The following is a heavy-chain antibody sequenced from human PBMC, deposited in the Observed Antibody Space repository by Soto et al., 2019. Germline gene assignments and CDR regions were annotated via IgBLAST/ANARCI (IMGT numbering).Heavy chain of an antibody. Sequence: PGGSLRLSCAGSGFTFSSYVMHWVRQAPGKGLEWVAVIWYDGSYKYYADSVKGRFTISRDNSKNTLYLQMNSLRAEDTAMYYCAKDQGTYYYDSSGYPTPYYFDYWGQGTLVTVSS. V-gene: IGHV3-33*06. CDR1: GFTFSSYV. J-gene: IGHJ4*02. CDR3: AKDQGTYYYDSSGYPTPYYFDY. D-gene: IGHD3-22*01. CDR2: IWYDGSYK.